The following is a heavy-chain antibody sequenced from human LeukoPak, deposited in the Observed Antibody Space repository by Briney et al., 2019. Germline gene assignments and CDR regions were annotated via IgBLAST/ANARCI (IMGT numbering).Heavy chain of an antibody. CDR3: AKGGCRGTCNPLAY. Sequence: GGSLRLSCAASGFTLSGSGMSWVRQAPGKGLEWISSSGDSDGSTYYADSLKSRFTISRDNSKNTLYLQMNSLRAEDTAVYYCAKGGCRGTCNPLAYWGQGALVTVSP. V-gene: IGHV3-23*01. J-gene: IGHJ4*02. CDR1: GFTLSGSG. D-gene: IGHD2-15*01. CDR2: SGDSDGST.